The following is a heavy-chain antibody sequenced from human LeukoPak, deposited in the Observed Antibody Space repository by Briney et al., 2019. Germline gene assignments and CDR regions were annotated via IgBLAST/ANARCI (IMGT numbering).Heavy chain of an antibody. D-gene: IGHD4-17*01. CDR3: ARGRDDYGDYGDKRVKVDYFYY. CDR2: ISYDGKNK. J-gene: IGHJ4*02. Sequence: PGRSLRLPCAASGFTFNSYAIHWVRQSPGKGLEWVAVISYDGKNKFYADSVKGRFTISRDNSKNTLYLQMNSLRAEDTAVYYCARGRDDYGDYGDKRVKVDYFYYWGQRTVVTVSS. V-gene: IGHV3-30*04. CDR1: GFTFNSYA.